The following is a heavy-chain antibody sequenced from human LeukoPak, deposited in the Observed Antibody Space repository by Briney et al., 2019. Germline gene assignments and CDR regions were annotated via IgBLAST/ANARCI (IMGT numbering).Heavy chain of an antibody. CDR1: GGTFSSYA. CDR3: ARDYGYSYGFYYYYMDV. V-gene: IGHV1-69*05. D-gene: IGHD5-18*01. J-gene: IGHJ6*03. Sequence: ASVKVSCKASGGTFSSYAISWVRQAPGQGLEWMGGIIPIFGTANYAQKFQGRVTITTDESTSTAYMELSSLRSEDTAVYYCARDYGYSYGFYYYYMDVWGKGTTVTVSS. CDR2: IIPIFGTA.